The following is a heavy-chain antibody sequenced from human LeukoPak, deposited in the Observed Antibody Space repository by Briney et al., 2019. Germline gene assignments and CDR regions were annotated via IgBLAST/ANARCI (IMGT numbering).Heavy chain of an antibody. Sequence: GRSLRLSCAASGFTFSSYAMHWVRQAPGKGLEWVAVISYDGSNKYYADSVKGRFTISRDNSKNTLYLQMSSLRAEDTAVYYCAKSINWNYSPFDYWGQGTLVTVSS. CDR3: AKSINWNYSPFDY. V-gene: IGHV3-30*04. J-gene: IGHJ4*02. CDR2: ISYDGSNK. CDR1: GFTFSSYA. D-gene: IGHD1-7*01.